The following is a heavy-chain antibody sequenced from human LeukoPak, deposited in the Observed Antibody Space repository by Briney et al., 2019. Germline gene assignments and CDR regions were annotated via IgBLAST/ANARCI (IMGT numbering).Heavy chain of an antibody. D-gene: IGHD3-22*01. V-gene: IGHV3-23*01. CDR1: GFTFSSYA. CDR2: ITASSVTT. Sequence: PGGSLRLSCAASGFTFSSYAMSWVRQAPGKGPEWISTITASSVTTYYADSVKGRFTISRDNSKNTLFLQMNSLRAEDTAVYYCAKAPYDTSGFSSPNYFDYWGQGTLVTVSS. J-gene: IGHJ4*02. CDR3: AKAPYDTSGFSSPNYFDY.